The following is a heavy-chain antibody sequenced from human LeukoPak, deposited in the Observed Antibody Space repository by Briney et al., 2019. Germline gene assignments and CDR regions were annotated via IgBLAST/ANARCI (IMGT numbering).Heavy chain of an antibody. V-gene: IGHV5-51*01. CDR3: ARWYCSSNSCYTAFDY. CDR2: IYPIDSDT. D-gene: IGHD2-2*02. CDR1: GYSFTNNW. J-gene: IGHJ4*02. Sequence: GESLKISCQVSGYSFTNNWIAWVRQVPGKGLEWMGIIYPIDSDTRYSPSFQGHVAMTADKSVSTAYLQWSSLKASDTAMYYCARWYCSSNSCYTAFDYWGQGTLVTVSS.